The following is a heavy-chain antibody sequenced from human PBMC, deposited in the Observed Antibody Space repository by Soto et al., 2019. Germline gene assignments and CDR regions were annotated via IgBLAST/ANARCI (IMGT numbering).Heavy chain of an antibody. Sequence: ETLSLPCTVSGGSISSYYWSWIRQPPGKGLEWIGYIYYSGSTTYNPSLKSRVTISVATSKNQFTLKLSSVTAADTAVYYCARHQTVVPAANNWFDPWGQGTLVTVSS. CDR1: GGSISSYY. J-gene: IGHJ5*02. CDR3: ARHQTVVPAANNWFDP. V-gene: IGHV4-59*08. CDR2: IYYSGST. D-gene: IGHD2-2*01.